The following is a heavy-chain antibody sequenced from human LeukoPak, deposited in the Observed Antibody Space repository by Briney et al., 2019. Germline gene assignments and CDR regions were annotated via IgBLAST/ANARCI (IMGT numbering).Heavy chain of an antibody. CDR2: ISYDGSNK. Sequence: PGGSLRLSCAAYGFTFSSYAMHWVRQAPGKGLEWVAVISYDGSNKYYADSVKGRFTISRDNSKNTLYLQMNSLRAEDTAVYYCARDRDYYDSSGKFDYWGQGTLVTVSS. CDR3: ARDRDYYDSSGKFDY. V-gene: IGHV3-30-3*01. CDR1: GFTFSSYA. D-gene: IGHD3-22*01. J-gene: IGHJ4*02.